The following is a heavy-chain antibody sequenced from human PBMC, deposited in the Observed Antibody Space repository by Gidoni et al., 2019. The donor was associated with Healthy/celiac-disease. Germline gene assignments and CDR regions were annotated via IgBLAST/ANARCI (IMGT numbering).Heavy chain of an antibody. D-gene: IGHD3-22*01. V-gene: IGHV3-30*18. Sequence: QVQLVDSGGGVVQPGRSLRLSCAASGLSFRSYGMQWVRQAPGKGLEWVAVISYDGSNKYYADSVKGRFTISRDNSKNTLYLQMNSLRAEDTAVYYCAKDRITMIVVAQFDYWGQGTLVTVSS. CDR1: GLSFRSYG. CDR2: ISYDGSNK. CDR3: AKDRITMIVVAQFDY. J-gene: IGHJ4*02.